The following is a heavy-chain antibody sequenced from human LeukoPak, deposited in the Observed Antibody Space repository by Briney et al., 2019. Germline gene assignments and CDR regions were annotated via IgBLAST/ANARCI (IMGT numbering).Heavy chain of an antibody. CDR1: GGTFSSYA. V-gene: IGHV1-69*04. CDR3: ARTAAAAHKDY. CDR2: IIPILRIA. D-gene: IGHD6-13*01. J-gene: IGHJ4*02. Sequence: SVKVSCKASGGTFSSYAISWVRQAPGQGLEWMGRIIPILRIANYAQKFQGRVTITADKSTSTAYMELSSLRSEDTAVYYCARTAAAAHKDYWGQGTLVTVSS.